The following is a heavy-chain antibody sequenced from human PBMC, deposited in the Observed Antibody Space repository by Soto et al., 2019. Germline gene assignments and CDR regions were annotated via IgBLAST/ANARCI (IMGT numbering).Heavy chain of an antibody. CDR1: GYTFTSYY. CDR2: INPSGGST. CDR3: ARDFAYCGGDCYSLDY. J-gene: IGHJ4*02. D-gene: IGHD2-21*02. Sequence: ASVKVSCKASGYTFTSYYMHWVRQAPGQGLEWMGIINPSGGSTSYAQKFQGRVTMTRDTSTSTVYMELSSLRSEDTAVYYCARDFAYCGGDCYSLDYWGPGTLVTVSS. V-gene: IGHV1-46*01.